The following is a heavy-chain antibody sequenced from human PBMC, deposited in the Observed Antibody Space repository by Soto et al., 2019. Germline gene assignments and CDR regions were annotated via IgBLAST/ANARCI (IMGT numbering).Heavy chain of an antibody. Sequence: QVQLVQSGAEVKKPGASVKVSCKASGNTFTGYYMQWVRQAPGQGLEWMGWINPNSGGTNYAQKFQGRVTMTSDTSISTAYMELSRLRSDDTAVYYCARVGSSSVVGHFDYWGQGTLVTVSS. V-gene: IGHV1-2*02. D-gene: IGHD6-6*01. CDR1: GNTFTGYY. CDR3: ARVGSSSVVGHFDY. CDR2: INPNSGGT. J-gene: IGHJ4*02.